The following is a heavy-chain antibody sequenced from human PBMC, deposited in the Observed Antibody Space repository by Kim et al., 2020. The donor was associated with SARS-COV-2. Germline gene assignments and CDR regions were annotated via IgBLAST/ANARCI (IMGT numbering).Heavy chain of an antibody. CDR1: GFTFSSYS. Sequence: GGSLRLSCTTSGFTFSSYSMNWVRQAPGKGLEWVSAISDSGSHIYYADSVQGRFTVSRDNAKNSLYLQMNSLRVEDTALYYCVKDTLLRGAYFDYSGQGTLLTVSP. CDR3: VKDTLLRGAYFDY. V-gene: IGHV3-21*01. J-gene: IGHJ4*02. D-gene: IGHD1-26*01. CDR2: ISDSGSHI.